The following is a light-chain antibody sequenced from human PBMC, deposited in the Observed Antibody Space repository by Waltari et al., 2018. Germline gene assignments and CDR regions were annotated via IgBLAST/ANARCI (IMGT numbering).Light chain of an antibody. CDR3: CSFAGSSPHVV. CDR1: SSSVGTYNL. V-gene: IGLV2-23*01. CDR2: EST. J-gene: IGLJ2*01. Sequence: QSALTQPASVSGSPGQSITISCTGTSSSVGTYNLVSWYQHHQGKAPKLMIYESTKRPSGVSNRFSGSKSGNTASLTISGLQAEDEADYYCCSFAGSSPHVVLGGGTKLTVL.